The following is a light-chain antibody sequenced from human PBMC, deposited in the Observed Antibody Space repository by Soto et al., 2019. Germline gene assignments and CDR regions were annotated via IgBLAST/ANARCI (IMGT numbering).Light chain of an antibody. CDR3: QSADSSGTYVV. Sequence: SYELPQPPSVSVSPGQTARITCSGDALPKQYAYWYQQKPGQAPVLVIYKDSERPSGIPERFSGSSSGTTVTLTISGVQAEDEADHYCQSADSSGTYVVVGGGTKLTVL. J-gene: IGLJ2*01. V-gene: IGLV3-25*03. CDR1: ALPKQY. CDR2: KDS.